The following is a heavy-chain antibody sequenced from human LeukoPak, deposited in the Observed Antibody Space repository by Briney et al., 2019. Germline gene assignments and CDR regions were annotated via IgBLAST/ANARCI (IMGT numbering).Heavy chain of an antibody. V-gene: IGHV3-11*01. CDR3: ARGLDQLRKYSYYYMDV. CDR2: ISSSGSTI. D-gene: IGHD3/OR15-3a*01. Sequence: PGGSLRLSCAASGFTFSDYYMSWIRQAPGKGLEWVSYISSSGSTIYYADSVKGRFTISRDNAKHSLYLQMNRLRAEDTAVYSCARGLDQLRKYSYYYMDVWGKGTTVTVSS. J-gene: IGHJ6*03. CDR1: GFTFSDYY.